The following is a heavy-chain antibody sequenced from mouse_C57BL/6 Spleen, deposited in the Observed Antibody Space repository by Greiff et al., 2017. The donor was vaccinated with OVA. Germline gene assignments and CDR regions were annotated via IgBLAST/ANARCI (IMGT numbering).Heavy chain of an antibody. J-gene: IGHJ2*01. Sequence: DVQLQESGPGLVKPSQTVFLTCTVTGISITTGNYRWSWIRQFPGNKLEWIGYIYYSGTITYNPSLTSRTTITRDTPKNQFFLEMNSLTAEDTATYYCARAGTLYYFDYWGQGTTLTVSS. CDR2: IYYSGTI. CDR3: ARAGTLYYFDY. V-gene: IGHV3-5*01. D-gene: IGHD3-3*01. CDR1: GISITTGNYR.